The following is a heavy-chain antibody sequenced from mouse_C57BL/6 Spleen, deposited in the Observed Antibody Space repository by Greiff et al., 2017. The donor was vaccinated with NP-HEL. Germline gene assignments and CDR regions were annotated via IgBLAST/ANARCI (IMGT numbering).Heavy chain of an antibody. Sequence: QVHVKQSGAELAKPGASVKLSCKASGYTFTSYWMHWVKQRPGQGLEWIGYINPSSGYTKYNQKFKDKATLTADKSSSTAYMQLSSLTYEDSAVYYCARGRYGNYKDYWGQGTTLTVSS. J-gene: IGHJ2*01. CDR3: ARGRYGNYKDY. V-gene: IGHV1-7*01. CDR1: GYTFTSYW. CDR2: INPSSGYT. D-gene: IGHD2-10*02.